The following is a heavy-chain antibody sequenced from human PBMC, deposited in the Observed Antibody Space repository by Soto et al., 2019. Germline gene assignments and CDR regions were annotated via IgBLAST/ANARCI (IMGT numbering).Heavy chain of an antibody. J-gene: IGHJ4*02. CDR3: ARDLGGTYYGSGSPWSYFDY. Sequence: GGSLRLSCAASGFTFSSYSMNWVRQAPGKGLEWVSYISSSSSTIYYADSVKGRFTISRDNAKNSLYLQMNSLRDEDTAVYYCARDLGGTYYGSGSPWSYFDYWGQGTLVTVSS. CDR2: ISSSSSTI. V-gene: IGHV3-48*02. CDR1: GFTFSSYS. D-gene: IGHD3-10*01.